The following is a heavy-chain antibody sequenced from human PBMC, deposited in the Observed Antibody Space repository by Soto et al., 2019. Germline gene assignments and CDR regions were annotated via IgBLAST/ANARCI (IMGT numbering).Heavy chain of an antibody. CDR3: ARGGDWKFDY. Sequence: QVQLQESGPGLVKPSGTLSLTCAVSGDSISRDKSWSWVRQPPGKGLEWIGEIYHSVRTNCNPSLESRVTISVEKSKNQFSLELSSMTAADTAVYYCARGGDWKFDYWGQGSLVTVSS. D-gene: IGHD2-21*02. J-gene: IGHJ4*02. CDR2: IYHSVRT. CDR1: GDSISRDKS. V-gene: IGHV4-4*02.